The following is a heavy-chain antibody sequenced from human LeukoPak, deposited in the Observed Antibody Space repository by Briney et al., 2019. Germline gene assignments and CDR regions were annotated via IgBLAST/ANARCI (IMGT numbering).Heavy chain of an antibody. Sequence: SVKVSCKASGGTFSSYAISWVRQAPGQGLEWMGGIIPIFGTANYAQKFQGRVTITADESTSTAYVELSSLRSEDTAVYYCARDRTAVVTGQSKREKFDYWGQGTLVTVSS. CDR2: IIPIFGTA. V-gene: IGHV1-69*01. D-gene: IGHD5-18*01. CDR3: ARDRTAVVTGQSKREKFDY. J-gene: IGHJ4*02. CDR1: GGTFSSYA.